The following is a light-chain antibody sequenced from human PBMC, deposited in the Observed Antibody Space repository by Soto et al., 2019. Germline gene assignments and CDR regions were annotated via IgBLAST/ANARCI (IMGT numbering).Light chain of an antibody. Sequence: GDRVTITCRASQSISSWLAWYQQQPGKVPRLLIDAASTLQSGVPSRFSGSGSKREFTLTITNLQPEDVATYYCQKYDGVPLTFGGGTKVDIK. J-gene: IGKJ4*01. CDR3: QKYDGVPLT. CDR1: QSISSW. V-gene: IGKV1-27*01. CDR2: AAS.